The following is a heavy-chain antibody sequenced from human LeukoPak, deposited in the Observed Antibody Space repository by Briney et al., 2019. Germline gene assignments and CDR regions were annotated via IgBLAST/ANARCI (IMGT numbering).Heavy chain of an antibody. D-gene: IGHD3-22*01. CDR3: ARDQEGYYDSSGYGTLGY. CDR2: ISAYNGNT. CDR1: GYTFTGYY. Sequence: ASVKVSCKASGYTFTGYYMHWVRQAPGQGLEWMGWISAYNGNTNYAQKLQGRVTMTTDTSTSTAYMELRSLRSDDTAVYYCARDQEGYYDSSGYGTLGYWGQGTLVTVSS. J-gene: IGHJ4*02. V-gene: IGHV1-18*04.